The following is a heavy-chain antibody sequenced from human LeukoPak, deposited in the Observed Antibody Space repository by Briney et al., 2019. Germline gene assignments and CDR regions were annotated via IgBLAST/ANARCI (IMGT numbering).Heavy chain of an antibody. CDR1: GFTFSDYH. Sequence: GGSLRLSCAASGFTFSDYHMSWIRQAPGKGLEWVSYISSSGSTIYYADSVKGRFTISRDNAKNSLYLQMNSLRAEDTAVYYCARDLWSGYPLGMDVWGQGTTVTVSS. CDR2: ISSSGSTI. V-gene: IGHV3-11*01. CDR3: ARDLWSGYPLGMDV. J-gene: IGHJ6*02. D-gene: IGHD3-3*01.